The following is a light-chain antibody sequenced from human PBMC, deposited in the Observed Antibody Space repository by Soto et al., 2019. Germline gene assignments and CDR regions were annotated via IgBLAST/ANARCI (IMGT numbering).Light chain of an antibody. Sequence: EIVLTQSPGTLSLSPGERATLSCRASQSVSSSYLAWYQQQPGQAPRLLIYGASNRATGIPDRFSGSGSGTDFTLTISRLEPEDFAVDYCQQYSSSQYTFGQGTKLEIK. V-gene: IGKV3-20*01. CDR3: QQYSSSQYT. CDR2: GAS. CDR1: QSVSSSY. J-gene: IGKJ2*01.